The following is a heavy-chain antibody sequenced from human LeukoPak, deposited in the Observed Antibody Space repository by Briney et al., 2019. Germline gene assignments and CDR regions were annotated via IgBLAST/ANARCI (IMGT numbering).Heavy chain of an antibody. CDR3: TGGATVTTDGYYYMDV. D-gene: IGHD4-11*01. CDR2: IYTSGST. J-gene: IGHJ6*03. V-gene: IGHV4-4*09. CDR1: GGSISSYY. Sequence: SETLSLTCTVSGGSISSYYWSWIRQPPGKGLEWIGYIYTSGSTNYNPSLKSRVTISVDTSKNQFSLKLSSVTPADTAVYYCTGGATVTTDGYYYMDVWGKGTTVTVSS.